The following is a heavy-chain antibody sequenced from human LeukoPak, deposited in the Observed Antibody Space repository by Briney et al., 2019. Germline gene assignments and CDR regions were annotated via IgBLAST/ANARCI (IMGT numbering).Heavy chain of an antibody. D-gene: IGHD1-26*01. CDR3: ARGVRRGVGATYPRYYYYYMDV. V-gene: IGHV4-59*12. CDR1: GGSISSYY. J-gene: IGHJ6*03. CDR2: IYYSGST. Sequence: PSETLSLTCTVSGGSISSYYWSWIRQPPGKGLEWIGYIYYSGSTNYNPSLKSRVTISVDTSKNQFSLKLSSVTAADTAVYYCARGVRRGVGATYPRYYYYYMDVWGKGTTVTVSS.